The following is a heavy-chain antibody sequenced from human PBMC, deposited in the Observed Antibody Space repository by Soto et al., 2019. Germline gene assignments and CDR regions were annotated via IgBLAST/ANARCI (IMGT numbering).Heavy chain of an antibody. D-gene: IGHD6-13*01. CDR1: GGSISGHY. CDR3: ARGNIAAALVY. J-gene: IGHJ4*02. Sequence: QVQLQQWGAGLLKPSENLSLTCAVYGGSISGHYWNWIRQPPGKGLEWIGEINHSGRTNYNPSLKSRVTISVDTSKNQFSLNLGSVTAADTAVYYCARGNIAAALVYWGQGTLVTVSS. CDR2: INHSGRT. V-gene: IGHV4-34*01.